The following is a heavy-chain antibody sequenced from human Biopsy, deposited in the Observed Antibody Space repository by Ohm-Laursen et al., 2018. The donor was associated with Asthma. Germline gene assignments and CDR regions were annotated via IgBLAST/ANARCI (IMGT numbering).Heavy chain of an antibody. Sequence: SVKVSCKASGYTFINYAIHWVRQAPGQRLEWMGWINAGNGNAKYSQKFQGRVTISRDTSASTAYMDLSSLRSEDTAVYYCARARYGDLHDYWGQRTLVTVSS. CDR3: ARARYGDLHDY. CDR1: GYTFINYA. V-gene: IGHV1-3*01. J-gene: IGHJ4*02. D-gene: IGHD4-17*01. CDR2: INAGNGNA.